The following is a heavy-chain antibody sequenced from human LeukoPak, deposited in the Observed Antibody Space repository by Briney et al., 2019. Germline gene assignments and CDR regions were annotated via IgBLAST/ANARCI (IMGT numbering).Heavy chain of an antibody. D-gene: IGHD3-22*01. CDR3: ARGSTYYDSGGQVPFDY. CDR1: GFTFSSYG. CDR2: ISGSSSTI. J-gene: IGHJ4*02. V-gene: IGHV3-48*01. Sequence: PGGSLRLSCAASGFTFSSYGMNWVRQAPGKGLEWGSYISGSSSTIYYADSVKGRFTISRDNGKNTLYLQMNSLRAEDTAVYYCARGSTYYDSGGQVPFDYWGQGTLVTVSS.